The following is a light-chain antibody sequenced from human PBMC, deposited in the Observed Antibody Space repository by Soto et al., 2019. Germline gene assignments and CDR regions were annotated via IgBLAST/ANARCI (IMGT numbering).Light chain of an antibody. CDR3: QQRSNWPSTT. J-gene: IGKJ1*01. V-gene: IGKV3-11*01. CDR2: DAS. Sequence: EIVMTQSPATLSVSPGEGATLSCRASQSVSSKLAWYQQKPGQAPRLLIYDASNRATGIPARFSGSGSGTDFTLTISSLEPEDFAVYYCQQRSNWPSTTFGQGTKV. CDR1: QSVSSK.